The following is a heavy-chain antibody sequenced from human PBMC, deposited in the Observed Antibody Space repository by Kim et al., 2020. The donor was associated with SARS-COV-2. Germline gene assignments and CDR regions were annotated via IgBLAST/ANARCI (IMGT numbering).Heavy chain of an antibody. CDR1: GGSISSYY. Sequence: SETLSLTCTVSGGSISSYYWSWIRQPPGKGLEWIGYIYYSGSTNYNPSLKSRVTISVDTSKNQFSLKLSSVTAADTAVYYCARYKSGYSYGYGVSKGMDVWGQGTTVTVSS. D-gene: IGHD5-18*01. V-gene: IGHV4-59*13. J-gene: IGHJ6*02. CDR2: IYYSGST. CDR3: ARYKSGYSYGYGVSKGMDV.